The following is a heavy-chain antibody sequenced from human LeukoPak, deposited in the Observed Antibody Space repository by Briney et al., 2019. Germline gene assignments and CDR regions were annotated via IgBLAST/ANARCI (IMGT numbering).Heavy chain of an antibody. CDR3: ATQTGYSSGWYYFDY. Sequence: GGSLRLSCAASGFTFSLYGMHRVRQAPGKGLEWVTFIRYDGSLKYYADSVKGRFTISRDNSKNTLYLQMNSLRAEDTAVYYCATQTGYSSGWYYFDYWGQGTLVTVSS. CDR1: GFTFSLYG. J-gene: IGHJ4*02. D-gene: IGHD6-19*01. CDR2: IRYDGSLK. V-gene: IGHV3-30*02.